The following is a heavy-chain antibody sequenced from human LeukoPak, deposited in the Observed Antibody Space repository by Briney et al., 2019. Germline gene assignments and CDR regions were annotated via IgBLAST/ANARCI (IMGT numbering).Heavy chain of an antibody. CDR2: IKTDGSST. J-gene: IGHJ3*02. CDR1: GFTFSSYW. D-gene: IGHD1-14*01. V-gene: IGHV3-74*01. Sequence: PGGSLRLSRAASGFTFSSYWMHWVRQAPGKGLVWVSRIKTDGSSTDYADSVKGRFTISRDNAKNTMYLQMNSLRAEDTAVYYCARGMSGTGPDIWGLGTMVTVSS. CDR3: ARGMSGTGPDI.